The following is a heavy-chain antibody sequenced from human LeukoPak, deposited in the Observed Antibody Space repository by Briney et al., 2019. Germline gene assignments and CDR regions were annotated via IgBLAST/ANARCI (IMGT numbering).Heavy chain of an antibody. J-gene: IGHJ6*02. D-gene: IGHD6-19*01. V-gene: IGHV1-8*01. CDR3: ARQEQWLVYYYGMDV. CDR2: MNPNSGNT. Sequence: GASVKVSCKASGYTFTSYDINWVRQATGQGLEWMGWMNPNSGNTGYAQKFQGRVTMTRNTSISTAYMELSSLRSEDTAVYYCARQEQWLVYYYGMDVWGQGTTVTVSS. CDR1: GYTFTSYD.